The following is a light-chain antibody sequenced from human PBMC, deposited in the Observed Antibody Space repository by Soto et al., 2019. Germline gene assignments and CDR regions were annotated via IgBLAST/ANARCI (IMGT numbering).Light chain of an antibody. CDR1: QSVISY. CDR3: HQRSNWPLT. Sequence: EIVLTQSPATLYLSPGERATLSCRASQSVISYLAWYQQKPGQAPRLLIYDASNRAAGIPARFSGSGSGTDFTLTISSLEPEDFAVYYCHQRSNWPLTFGGGTKVEIK. J-gene: IGKJ4*01. CDR2: DAS. V-gene: IGKV3-11*01.